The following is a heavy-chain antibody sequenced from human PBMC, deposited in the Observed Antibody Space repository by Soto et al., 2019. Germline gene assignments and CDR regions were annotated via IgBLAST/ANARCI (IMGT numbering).Heavy chain of an antibody. J-gene: IGHJ4*02. D-gene: IGHD5-12*01. CDR3: ARVSVDVPE. CDR1: GPTFIAYY. Sequence: QLVQSGAEVKKPGASVKVSCKTSGPTFIAYYIHWVRQAPGQGLEWMGWIDPKSGGTTYEQKFLDRVTMTRDASINTAYMELNRLTSDDTAVYYCARVSVDVPEWGQGTLLTVSS. V-gene: IGHV1-2*02. CDR2: IDPKSGGT.